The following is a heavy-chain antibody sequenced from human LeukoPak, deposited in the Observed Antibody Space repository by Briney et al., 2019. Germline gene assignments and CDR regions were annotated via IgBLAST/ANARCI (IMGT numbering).Heavy chain of an antibody. CDR3: ARGYYDFWSGYFDY. Sequence: GGSLRLSCAASGFTFSSYAMHWVRQAPGKGLEWVAVISYDGSNKYYADSVKGRFTISRDNSKNTLYLQMNSLRAEDTAVYYCARGYYDFWSGYFDYWGQGTLVTVSS. D-gene: IGHD3-3*01. CDR1: GFTFSSYA. CDR2: ISYDGSNK. J-gene: IGHJ4*02. V-gene: IGHV3-30*04.